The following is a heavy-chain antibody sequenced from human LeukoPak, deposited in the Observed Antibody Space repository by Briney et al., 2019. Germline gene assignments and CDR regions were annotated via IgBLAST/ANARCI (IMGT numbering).Heavy chain of an antibody. J-gene: IGHJ4*02. CDR1: GFTFSSYA. V-gene: IGHV3-30*04. CDR3: ARAVCSSTSCLKDY. D-gene: IGHD2-2*01. Sequence: GGSLRLSCAASGFTFSSYAMSWVRQAPGKGLEWVAVISYDGINKYFADSVKGRFTISRDNSKNTLYLQMNSLRAEDTGVYYCARAVCSSTSCLKDYWGQGTLVTVSS. CDR2: ISYDGINK.